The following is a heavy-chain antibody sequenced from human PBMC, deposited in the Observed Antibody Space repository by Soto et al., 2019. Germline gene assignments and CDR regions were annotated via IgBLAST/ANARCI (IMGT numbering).Heavy chain of an antibody. CDR3: ARRQLRDYIRWSLDP. V-gene: IGHV1-2*02. Sequence: ASVKVSCKASGYTFTENQSHWLRRAPGQRLEWMGRIDPKSRDTTFAQTYQGRGTMTRVTPSTTVYMELTRLTSDDTAIYYCARRQLRDYIRWSLDPLGQGTPVTVSS. CDR2: IDPKSRDT. CDR1: GYTFTENQ. D-gene: IGHD3-16*01. J-gene: IGHJ5*02.